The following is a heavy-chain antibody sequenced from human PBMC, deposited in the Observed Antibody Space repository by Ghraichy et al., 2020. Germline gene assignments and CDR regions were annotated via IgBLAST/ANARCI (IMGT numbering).Heavy chain of an antibody. CDR3: ARSPYYDFWGHFDP. J-gene: IGHJ5*02. D-gene: IGHD3-3*01. V-gene: IGHV4-59*01. CDR2: IYYSGST. CDR1: GGSISSYY. Sequence: SETLSLTCTVSGGSISSYYWSWIRQPPGKGLDWIGCIYYSGSTNYNPSLKSRVTISVDTSKNQFSLKLSSVTAADTAVYYCARSPYYDFWGHFDPWGQGTLVTVSS.